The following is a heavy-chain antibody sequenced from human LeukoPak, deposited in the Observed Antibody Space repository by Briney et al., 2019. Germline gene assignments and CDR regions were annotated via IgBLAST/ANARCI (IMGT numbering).Heavy chain of an antibody. CDR1: GYTFTSYG. V-gene: IGHV1-18*01. Sequence: VASVKVSCKASGYTFTSYGISWVRQAPGQGLEWMGWISAYNGNTNYAQKLQGRVTMTTDTSTSTAYMELRSLRSDDTAVYYCARDSTMVRGVIYQGVWFDPWGQGTLVTVSS. J-gene: IGHJ5*02. CDR2: ISAYNGNT. CDR3: ARDSTMVRGVIYQGVWFDP. D-gene: IGHD3-10*01.